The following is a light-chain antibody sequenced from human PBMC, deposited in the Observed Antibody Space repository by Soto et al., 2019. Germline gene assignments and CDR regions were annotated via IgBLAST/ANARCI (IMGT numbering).Light chain of an antibody. J-gene: IGLJ1*01. CDR3: CSYGTTSLYV. CDR2: EGR. CDR1: SSEVGIYNL. Sequence: QSALTQPASVSGSPGQSITISCTGTSSEVGIYNLVSWYQQHPGKAPKRRISEGRKRPSGVANRVSGSNSGNTASLTISGLQAEDEAEYGCCSYGTTSLYVFGTGTQLTVL. V-gene: IGLV2-23*01.